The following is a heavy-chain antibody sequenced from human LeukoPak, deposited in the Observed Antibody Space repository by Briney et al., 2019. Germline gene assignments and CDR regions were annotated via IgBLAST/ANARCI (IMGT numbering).Heavy chain of an antibody. J-gene: IGHJ4*02. CDR2: IYNNGGT. V-gene: IGHV4-59*08. CDR1: GGSISNYY. Sequence: KPSETLSLTCSVSGGSISNYYWSWLRQSPGKGLEWIGSIYNNGGTNYNPSLKSRVTISLDTSKNQFSLKLTSVTAADTAVYYCARLAPCGDNYGCGSHFDYWGQGTLVTVSS. CDR3: ARLAPCGDNYGCGSHFDY. D-gene: IGHD5-18*01.